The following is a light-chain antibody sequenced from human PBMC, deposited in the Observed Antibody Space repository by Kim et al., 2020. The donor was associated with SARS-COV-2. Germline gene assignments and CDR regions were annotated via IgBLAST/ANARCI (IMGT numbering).Light chain of an antibody. CDR1: SGHSNYA. CDR2: VNSDGSH. J-gene: IGLJ3*02. CDR3: QTWGEGIGV. Sequence: QLVLTQSPSASASLGASVKLTCTLSSGHSNYAIAWHQQQPEKGPRYLMEVNSDGSHNKGDEIPDRFSGSSSGTERYLTISSLQSDDEADYYCQTWGEGIGVFGGGTKLTVL. V-gene: IGLV4-69*01.